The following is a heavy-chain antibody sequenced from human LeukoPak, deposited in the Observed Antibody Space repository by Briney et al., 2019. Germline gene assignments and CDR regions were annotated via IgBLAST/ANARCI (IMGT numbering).Heavy chain of an antibody. V-gene: IGHV3-30*03. Sequence: GGSLRLSCAASGFTFSSYGMHWVRQAPGKGLEWVAVISYDGSNKYYADSVKGRFTISRDNSKNTLYLQMNSLRAEDTAVYYCAREVFGIAVAGTLDYWGQGTLVTVSS. CDR1: GFTFSSYG. CDR3: AREVFGIAVAGTLDY. CDR2: ISYDGSNK. D-gene: IGHD6-19*01. J-gene: IGHJ4*02.